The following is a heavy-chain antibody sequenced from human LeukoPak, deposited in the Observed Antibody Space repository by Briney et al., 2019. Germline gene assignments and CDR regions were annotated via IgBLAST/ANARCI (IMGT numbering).Heavy chain of an antibody. J-gene: IGHJ4*02. Sequence: GGSLRLSCAASGFTFSSYSMNWVRQAPGKGLEWVSSMSSSSSYIYYADSVKGGFTISRDNAKNSLYLQITSLRAEDTAVYYCARGPPRNPFDYWGQGTLVTVSS. CDR1: GFTFSSYS. CDR3: ARGPPRNPFDY. CDR2: MSSSSSYI. V-gene: IGHV3-21*01.